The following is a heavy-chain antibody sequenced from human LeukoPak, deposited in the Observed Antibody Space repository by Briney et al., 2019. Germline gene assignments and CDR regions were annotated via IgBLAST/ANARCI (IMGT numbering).Heavy chain of an antibody. V-gene: IGHV1-69*13. CDR1: GGTFSSYA. D-gene: IGHD3-10*01. CDR3: ARDASEYYYGSGSPGPEYFQH. CDR2: IIPIFGTA. Sequence: SVKVSCKASGGTFSSYAISWVRQAPGQGLEWMGGIIPIFGTANYAQKFQGRVTITADESTSTAYMELSSLRSEDTAVYYCARDASEYYYGSGSPGPEYFQHWGQGTLVTVSS. J-gene: IGHJ1*01.